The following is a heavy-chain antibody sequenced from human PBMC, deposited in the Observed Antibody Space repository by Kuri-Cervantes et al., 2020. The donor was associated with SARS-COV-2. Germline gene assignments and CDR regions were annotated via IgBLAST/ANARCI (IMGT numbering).Heavy chain of an antibody. V-gene: IGHV4-61*02. J-gene: IGHJ3*02. Sequence: LSCTVSGGSISSGSYYWSWIRQPAGKGLEWIGRIYTSGSTNYNPSLKSRVTISVDTSKNQFSLKLSSVTAADTAVYYCASSGHKVAFDIWGQGTMVTVSS. CDR2: IYTSGST. CDR3: ASSGHKVAFDI. D-gene: IGHD2-15*01. CDR1: GGSISSGSYY.